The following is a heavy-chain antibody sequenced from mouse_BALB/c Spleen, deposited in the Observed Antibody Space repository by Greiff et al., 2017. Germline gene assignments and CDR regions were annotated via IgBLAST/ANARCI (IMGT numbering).Heavy chain of an antibody. V-gene: IGHV1-5*01. CDR1: GYSFTSYW. CDR2: IYPGNSDT. D-gene: IGHD2-1*01. J-gene: IGHJ4*01. CDR3: ARWCGNYCYAMDY. Sequence: EVQLQESGTVLARPGASVKMSCKASGYSFTSYWMHWVKQRPGQGLEWIGAIYPGNSDTSYNQKFKGKAKLTAVTSASTAYMELSSLTNEDSAVYYCARWCGNYCYAMDYWGQGTSVTVSS.